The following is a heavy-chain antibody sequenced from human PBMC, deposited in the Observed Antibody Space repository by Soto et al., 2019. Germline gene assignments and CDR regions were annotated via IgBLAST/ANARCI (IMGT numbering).Heavy chain of an antibody. CDR1: GYTFTSYE. Sequence: QVQLVQSGAEVKKPGASVKVSCKASGYTFTSYEINWVRQATGQGLEWMGWMNPNSGDTGYAQKFQGRVNMPRNTSISTAYMELSSLRSEDTAVYYCASGELLWFGELLRWGQGTLVTVSS. D-gene: IGHD3-10*01. CDR3: ASGELLWFGELLR. V-gene: IGHV1-8*01. CDR2: MNPNSGDT. J-gene: IGHJ4*02.